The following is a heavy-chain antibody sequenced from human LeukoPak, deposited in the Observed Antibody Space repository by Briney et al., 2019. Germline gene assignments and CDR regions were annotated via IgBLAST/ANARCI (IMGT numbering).Heavy chain of an antibody. D-gene: IGHD3-10*01. CDR2: IYYSWST. V-gene: IGHV4-39*07. CDR3: ARVPRPNRGITMVRGDYYYMDV. Sequence: SETLSLTCTVSGGSISSSSYYWGWIRQPPGKGLEWIGSIYYSWSTYYNPSLKSRATISVDTSNITLSVQLSSVPAADTAVSYCARVPRPNRGITMVRGDYYYMDVWGKGTTVTVSS. J-gene: IGHJ6*03. CDR1: GGSISSSSYY.